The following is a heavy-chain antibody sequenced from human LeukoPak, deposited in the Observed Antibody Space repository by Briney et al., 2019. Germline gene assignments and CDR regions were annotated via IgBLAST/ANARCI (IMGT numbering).Heavy chain of an antibody. V-gene: IGHV3-30*18. CDR1: GFTFGSYG. CDR2: ISYDGNNK. CDR3: AKDVAGDPTIDY. D-gene: IGHD2-21*02. Sequence: GGSLRLSCAASGFTFGSYGMHWVRQAPGKGLEWVAVISYDGNNKYYADSVKGRFTISRDNSKNTLYLQMNSLRAEDTAVYYCAKDVAGDPTIDYWGQGTLVTVSS. J-gene: IGHJ4*02.